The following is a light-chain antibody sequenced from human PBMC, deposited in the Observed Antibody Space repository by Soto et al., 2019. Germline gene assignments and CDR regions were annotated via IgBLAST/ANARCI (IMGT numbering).Light chain of an antibody. Sequence: QSVLTQPPSVSAAPGQKVTISCSGSRSNIGNNYVSWYQQLPGTAPKLLIYDNNKRPSGIPDRFSGSKSGTSATLGITGLQTGDEADYYCGTWDSSLSVWVFGGGTKVTVL. CDR3: GTWDSSLSVWV. CDR1: RSNIGNNY. CDR2: DNN. J-gene: IGLJ3*02. V-gene: IGLV1-51*01.